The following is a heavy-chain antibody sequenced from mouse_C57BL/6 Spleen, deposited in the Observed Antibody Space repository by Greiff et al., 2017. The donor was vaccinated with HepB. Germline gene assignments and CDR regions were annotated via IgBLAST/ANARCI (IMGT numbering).Heavy chain of an antibody. V-gene: IGHV1-72*01. J-gene: IGHJ2*01. Sequence: QVQLKQPGAELVKPGASVKLSCKASGYTFTSYWMHWVKQRPGRGLEWIGRIDPNSGGTKYNEKFKSKATLTVDKPSSTAYMQLSSLTSEDSAVYYCARNPYYYGSSQYYFDYWGQGTTLTVSS. CDR1: GYTFTSYW. CDR3: ARNPYYYGSSQYYFDY. D-gene: IGHD1-1*01. CDR2: IDPNSGGT.